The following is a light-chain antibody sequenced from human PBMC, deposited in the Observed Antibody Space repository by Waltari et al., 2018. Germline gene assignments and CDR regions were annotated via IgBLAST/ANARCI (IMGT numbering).Light chain of an antibody. Sequence: QSLLTQPPSASGTPGQRVSISCSGSRSNIGSNAVSWYQHLPGTVPKLLIFNDVQRPSGVPDRFSGSKSGTSASLAISGLQSGDEATYYCATWDDGLNGLNWLFGGGTKLTVL. CDR3: ATWDDGLNGLNWL. CDR2: NDV. J-gene: IGLJ3*02. V-gene: IGLV1-44*01. CDR1: RSNIGSNA.